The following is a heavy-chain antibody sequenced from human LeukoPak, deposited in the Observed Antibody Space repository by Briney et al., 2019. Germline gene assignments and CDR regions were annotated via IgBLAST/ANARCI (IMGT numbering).Heavy chain of an antibody. Sequence: GGSLRLSCAASGFTFSSYGMHWVRQAPGKGLEWVAVISYDGSNKYYADSVKGRFTISRDNSKNTLYLQMNSLRAEDTAVYYCARAVLDQYSSRYYYYYYMDVWGKGTTVTVSS. J-gene: IGHJ6*03. CDR3: ARAVLDQYSSRYYYYYYMDV. CDR1: GFTFSSYG. D-gene: IGHD6-6*01. CDR2: ISYDGSNK. V-gene: IGHV3-30*03.